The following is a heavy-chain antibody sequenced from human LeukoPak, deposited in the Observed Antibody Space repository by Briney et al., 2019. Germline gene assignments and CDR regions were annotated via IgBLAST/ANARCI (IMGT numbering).Heavy chain of an antibody. D-gene: IGHD5-18*01. CDR1: VGTFSSYA. Sequence: GASVKVSCKASVGTFSSYAISWVRQAPGQGLEWMGWINAGNGNTKYSQKFQGRVTITRDTSASTAYMELSSLRSEDTAVYYCARIQLWDYYYGMDVWGQGTTVTVSS. CDR2: INAGNGNT. CDR3: ARIQLWDYYYGMDV. V-gene: IGHV1-3*01. J-gene: IGHJ6*02.